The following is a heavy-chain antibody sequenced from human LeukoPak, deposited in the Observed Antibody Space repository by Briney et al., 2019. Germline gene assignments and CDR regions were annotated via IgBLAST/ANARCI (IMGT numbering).Heavy chain of an antibody. D-gene: IGHD3-10*01. V-gene: IGHV3-30-3*01. Sequence: GGSLRLSCTASGLSFSDYAVHWVRQAPGKGLEWVAVISYDGGTKYYADSVKGRFTTSRDNSKSTLYLQMNSLRAEDTAVYYCARDRVRYYYYYGMDVWGQGTTVTVSS. CDR2: ISYDGGTK. J-gene: IGHJ6*02. CDR3: ARDRVRYYYYYGMDV. CDR1: GLSFSDYA.